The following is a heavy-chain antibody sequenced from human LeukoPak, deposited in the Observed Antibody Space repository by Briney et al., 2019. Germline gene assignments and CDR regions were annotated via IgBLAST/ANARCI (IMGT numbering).Heavy chain of an antibody. J-gene: IGHJ4*02. CDR2: ISAYNGDT. D-gene: IGHD5-12*01. CDR3: ATAWRGYYFDY. Sequence: ASVKVSCKASGYTFTSYGITWVRQAPGQGLEWMGWISAYNGDTSYAQKVQGRVTMTTDTSTSTAYMELRSLRSDDTAVYYCATAWRGYYFDYWGQGTLVTVSS. CDR1: GYTFTSYG. V-gene: IGHV1-18*01.